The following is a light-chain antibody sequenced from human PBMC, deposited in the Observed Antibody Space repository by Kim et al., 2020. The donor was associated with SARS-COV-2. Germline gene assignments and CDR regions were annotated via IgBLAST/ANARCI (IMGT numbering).Light chain of an antibody. V-gene: IGKV1-27*01. Sequence: DIQMTQSPSSLSASVGDRVTITCRASQDISNYLAWYQQKPGGVPTLLIYAASTLQSGVPSRFSGSGSGTDFTLTISGLQPEDVAVYYCQKSDSAPWPFRQGTKVDI. CDR1: QDISNY. CDR3: QKSDSAPWP. J-gene: IGKJ1*01. CDR2: AAS.